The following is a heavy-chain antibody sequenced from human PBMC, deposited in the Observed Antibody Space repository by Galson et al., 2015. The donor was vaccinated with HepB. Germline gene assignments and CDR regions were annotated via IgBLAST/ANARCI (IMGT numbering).Heavy chain of an antibody. V-gene: IGHV4-34*01. D-gene: IGHD3-22*01. CDR1: GGSFSGYY. Sequence: LSLTCAVSGGSFSGYYWSWIRQPPGEGLEWIWEINHSGSTNYNPSLKSRVTISVDTSKNQFSLKLSSVTAADTAVYYRARVRWTPPHYYDSSGYYSWGQGTLVTVSS. CDR3: ARVRWTPPHYYDSSGYYS. CDR2: INHSGST. J-gene: IGHJ4*02.